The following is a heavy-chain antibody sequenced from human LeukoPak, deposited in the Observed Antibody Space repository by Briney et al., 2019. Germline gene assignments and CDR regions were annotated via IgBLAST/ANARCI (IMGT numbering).Heavy chain of an antibody. Sequence: GGSLRLSCAASGFAFSKYCMSWVPQAPGKGLEWVANIKEDGSIEDYADSAKGRFTVSRDNAKNSLYLQMNSLRVEDTAVYYCVSQQLAPPWGQGTLVTVSS. CDR2: IKEDGSIE. V-gene: IGHV3-7*01. CDR1: GFAFSKYC. J-gene: IGHJ5*02. D-gene: IGHD5-24*01. CDR3: VSQQLAPP.